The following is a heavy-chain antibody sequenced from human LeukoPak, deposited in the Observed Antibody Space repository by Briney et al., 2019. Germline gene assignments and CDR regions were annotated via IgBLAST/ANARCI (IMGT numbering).Heavy chain of an antibody. CDR1: GFTFSSYA. CDR3: ARDAIEYYYDSSGQGPHAFDI. D-gene: IGHD3-22*01. V-gene: IGHV3-48*04. Sequence: PGGSLRLSCAASGFTFSSYAMSWVRQAPGKGLEWVSYIISSGRTIYYADSVKGRFTISRDNAKNSLYLQMNSLRAEDTAVYYCARDAIEYYYDSSGQGPHAFDIWGQGTMVTVSS. CDR2: IISSGRTI. J-gene: IGHJ3*02.